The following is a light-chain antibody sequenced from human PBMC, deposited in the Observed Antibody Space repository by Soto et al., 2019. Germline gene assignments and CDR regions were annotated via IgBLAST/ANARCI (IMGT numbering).Light chain of an antibody. J-gene: IGLJ1*01. CDR2: EGS. V-gene: IGLV2-23*01. Sequence: QLVLTQPASVSGSPGQSITISCTGTSSDVGSYNLVSWYQQELGKAPKLMIYEGSKRPSGVSNRFSGSKSGNTASLTISGLQAEDEADYYCCSYAGSGTDNYVFGSGTKLTVL. CDR3: CSYAGSGTDNYV. CDR1: SSDVGSYNL.